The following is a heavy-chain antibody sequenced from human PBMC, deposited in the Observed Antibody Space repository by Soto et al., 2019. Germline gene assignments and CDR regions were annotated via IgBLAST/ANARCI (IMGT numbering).Heavy chain of an antibody. J-gene: IGHJ5*02. CDR3: TKQTGYCSSTSCPDRVNWFDP. D-gene: IGHD2-2*03. CDR1: GFTFSGSA. Sequence: GGSLRLSCAASGFTFSGSAMHWVRQASGKGLEWVGRIRSKANSYATAYAASVKGRFTISRDDSKNTAYLQMNSLKTEDTAVYYCTKQTGYCSSTSCPDRVNWFDPWGQGTLVTVSS. V-gene: IGHV3-73*01. CDR2: IRSKANSYAT.